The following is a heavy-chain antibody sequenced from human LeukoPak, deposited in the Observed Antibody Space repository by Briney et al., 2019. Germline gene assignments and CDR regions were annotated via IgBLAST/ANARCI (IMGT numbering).Heavy chain of an antibody. CDR3: ARHDFGGPDY. Sequence: SETLSLTCTVSGGSISSSSYYWGWIRQPPGKGLEWIGSIYYSGSTYYNPSLKSRVTISVDTSKNQFSLKLSSVTAADTAVYYYARHDFGGPDYWGQGTLVTVSS. CDR1: GGSISSSSYY. V-gene: IGHV4-39*01. J-gene: IGHJ4*02. CDR2: IYYSGST. D-gene: IGHD4-23*01.